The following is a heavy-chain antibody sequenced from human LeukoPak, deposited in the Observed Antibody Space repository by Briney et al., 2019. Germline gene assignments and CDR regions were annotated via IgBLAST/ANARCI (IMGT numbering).Heavy chain of an antibody. D-gene: IGHD3-16*01. Sequence: GGSLRLSCAASGFTVSSNYMSWVRQAPGKGLEWVSVIYSGGSTYYADSVKGRFTISRDNSKNTLYLQLNSLRAEDTAVFYCAKSSHAFGAFDIWGQGTMVTVSS. CDR1: GFTVSSNY. J-gene: IGHJ3*02. CDR2: IYSGGST. V-gene: IGHV3-53*01. CDR3: AKSSHAFGAFDI.